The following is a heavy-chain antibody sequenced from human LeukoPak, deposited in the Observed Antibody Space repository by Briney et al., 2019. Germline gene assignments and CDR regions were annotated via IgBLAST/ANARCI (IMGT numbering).Heavy chain of an antibody. CDR1: GFTFSSYP. CDR2: ISHDGSTK. J-gene: IGHJ5*02. CDR3: ATELAFPGTFDP. V-gene: IGHV3-30*14. D-gene: IGHD1-1*01. Sequence: GGSLRPSCEASGFTFSSYPMFWVRQAPGKGPEWVAMISHDGSTKHYADTVKGRFTISRDNSKDTFSLQLNGLRAVDSGVYYCATELAFPGTFDPWGQGTLVIVSS.